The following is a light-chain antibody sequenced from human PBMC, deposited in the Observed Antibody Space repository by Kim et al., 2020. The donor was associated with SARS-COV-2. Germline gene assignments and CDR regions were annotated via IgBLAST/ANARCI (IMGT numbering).Light chain of an antibody. J-gene: IGKJ4*01. CDR3: QQYYSSPPT. CDR2: WAS. V-gene: IGKV4-1*01. CDR1: LSVLYSSNSENY. Sequence: IVMTQSPDSLAVSLGERATINCKSSLSVLYSSNSENYLAWYQQKPGQPPKLLISWASTRQSGVPDRFGGSGSGTDFTLTISSLQADDVAVYYCQQYYSSPPTFGGGTKVEIK.